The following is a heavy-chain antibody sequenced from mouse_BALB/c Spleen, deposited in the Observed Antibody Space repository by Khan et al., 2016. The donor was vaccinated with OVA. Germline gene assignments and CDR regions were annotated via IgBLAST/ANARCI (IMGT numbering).Heavy chain of an antibody. V-gene: IGHV3-2*02. CDR3: ASMILYYYGSNFEGYSFDY. J-gene: IGHJ2*01. CDR2: ISYSGDT. CDR1: GYSITSDYA. Sequence: EVQLQESGPGLVKPSHSLSLTCTVTGYSITSDYAWNWIRQFPGNKLEWMGYISYSGDTAYNPSLKSRISITRDTSKNQFFLQLNSVTTEDTATYYDASMILYYYGSNFEGYSFDYWGQGTTLTVSS. D-gene: IGHD1-1*01.